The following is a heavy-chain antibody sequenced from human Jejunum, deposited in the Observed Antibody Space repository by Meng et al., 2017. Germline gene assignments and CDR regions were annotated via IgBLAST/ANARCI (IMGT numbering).Heavy chain of an antibody. Sequence: GGSLRLSCKTSGYTFSTYWIAWVRQMPGKGLEWMGIIHPRDSDTRFSPSFEGQVTISVDESISTAYLQWSSLKASDTAIYYCARRKYDCGGDCHLFDYWGQGTLVTVSS. CDR1: GYTFSTYW. CDR2: IHPRDSDT. J-gene: IGHJ4*02. CDR3: ARRKYDCGGDCHLFDY. D-gene: IGHD2-21*02. V-gene: IGHV5-51*01.